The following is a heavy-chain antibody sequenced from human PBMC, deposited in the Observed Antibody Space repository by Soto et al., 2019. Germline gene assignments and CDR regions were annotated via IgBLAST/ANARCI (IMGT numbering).Heavy chain of an antibody. CDR1: GGSISSGGYS. D-gene: IGHD3-10*01. CDR2: IYHSGST. CDR3: ARRYGWLYFDY. Sequence: SETLSLTCAVSGGSISSGGYSWSWIRQPPGKGLEWIGYIYHSGSTYYNPSLKSRVTISVDTSKNQFSLKLTSVTAADTALYYCARRYGWLYFDYWGQGSLVTVSS. V-gene: IGHV4-30-2*03. J-gene: IGHJ4*02.